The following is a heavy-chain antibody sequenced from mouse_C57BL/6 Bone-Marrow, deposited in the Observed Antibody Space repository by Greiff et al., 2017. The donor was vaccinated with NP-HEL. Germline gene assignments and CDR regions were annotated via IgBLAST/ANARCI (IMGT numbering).Heavy chain of an antibody. CDR2: IYPGSGST. V-gene: IGHV1-55*01. CDR3: ARWFYYSYYFDY. CDR1: GYTFTSYW. Sequence: QVQLKQSGAELVKPGASVKMSCKASGYTFTSYWITWVKQRPGQGLEWIGDIYPGSGSTNYNEKFKSKATLTVDTSSSTAYMQLSSLTSEDSAVYYCARWFYYSYYFDYWGQGTTLTVSS. D-gene: IGHD1-1*01. J-gene: IGHJ2*01.